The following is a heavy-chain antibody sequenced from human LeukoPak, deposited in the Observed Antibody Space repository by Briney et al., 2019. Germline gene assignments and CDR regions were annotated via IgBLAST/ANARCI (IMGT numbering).Heavy chain of an antibody. CDR3: ARLWDSTGLYFYYYMGV. CDR2: YHIGNT. CDR1: GVSIRGDTYY. J-gene: IGHJ6*03. D-gene: IGHD6-19*01. Sequence: SETLSLNCTVSGVSIRGDTYYWGWIRQPPGKGLEWIGNYHIGNTYYNPSLKSRVTISEDTSKNQFSLRVNSVTAADTAVYYCARLWDSTGLYFYYYMGVWGEGTMVTVSS. V-gene: IGHV4-39*01.